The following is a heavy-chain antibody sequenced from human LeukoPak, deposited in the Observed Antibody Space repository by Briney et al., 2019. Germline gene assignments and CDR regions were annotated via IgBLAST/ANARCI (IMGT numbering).Heavy chain of an antibody. D-gene: IGHD5-18*01. J-gene: IGHJ6*03. V-gene: IGHV1-2*02. CDR2: INPNSGGT. CDR3: ARNVGYSYGHGDYYYYMDV. CDR1: GYTFTGYY. Sequence: ASVKVSCKASGYTFTGYYMHWVRQAPGQGLEWMGWINPNSGGTNYAQKFQGRVTMTRDMSTSTVYMELSSLRSEDTAVYYCARNVGYSYGHGDYYYYMDVWDKGTTVTVSS.